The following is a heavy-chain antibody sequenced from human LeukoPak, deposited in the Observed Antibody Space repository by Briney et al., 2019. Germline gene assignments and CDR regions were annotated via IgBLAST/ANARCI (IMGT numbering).Heavy chain of an antibody. CDR2: ITGSGDNK. CDR1: GFTFSSYA. Sequence: GGSLRLSCAASGFTFSSYAMSWVRQAPGKGLDWVSLITGSGDNKHYADSVKGRFTISRDNSKNTLYLQMSSLRAEDTAEYYCARDCSGGSCYSDHWGQGTLVTVSS. D-gene: IGHD2-15*01. CDR3: ARDCSGGSCYSDH. V-gene: IGHV3-23*01. J-gene: IGHJ4*02.